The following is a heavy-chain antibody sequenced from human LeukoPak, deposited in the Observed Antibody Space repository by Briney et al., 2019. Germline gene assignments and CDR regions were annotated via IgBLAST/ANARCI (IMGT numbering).Heavy chain of an antibody. V-gene: IGHV4-34*01. J-gene: IGHJ3*02. D-gene: IGHD2-2*01. CDR3: FTRLDAFDI. CDR1: GGSFSGYY. CDR2: INHSGST. Sequence: PSETLSLTCAVYGGSFSGYYWSWIRQPPGKGLEWIGEINHSGSTNYNPSLKSRVIISVDTSKNQFSLKLSSVTAADTAVYYCFTRLDAFDIWGQGTMVTVSS.